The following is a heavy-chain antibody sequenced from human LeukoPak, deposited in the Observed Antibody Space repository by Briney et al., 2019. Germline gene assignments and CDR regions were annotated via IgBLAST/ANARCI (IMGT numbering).Heavy chain of an antibody. V-gene: IGHV1-18*01. CDR2: ISAYNGNT. D-gene: IGHD6-6*01. CDR1: GYTLTSYG. CDR3: ARELTSIAARQGDFGY. Sequence: ASVKVSCKASGYTLTSYGISWVRQAPGQGLEWMGWISAYNGNTNYAQKLQGRVTMTTDTSTSTAYMELRSLRSDDTAVYYCARELTSIAARQGDFGYWGQGTLVTVSS. J-gene: IGHJ4*02.